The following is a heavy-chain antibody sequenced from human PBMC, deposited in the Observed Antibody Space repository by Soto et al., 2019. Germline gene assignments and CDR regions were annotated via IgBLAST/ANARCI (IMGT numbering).Heavy chain of an antibody. J-gene: IGHJ5*02. D-gene: IGHD2-8*01. Sequence: EVQLLESGGGLVQSGGSLRLSCAASGFTFNNYAMTWVRQAPGKGLEWVSTIGSGGDTYYADSVKGRFTISRDNSKNTLYLQMNNQRAEDTAVYYCARGARVDGTDVCDHWGQGTLVTVSS. V-gene: IGHV3-23*01. CDR1: GFTFNNYA. CDR3: ARGARVDGTDVCDH. CDR2: IGSGGDT.